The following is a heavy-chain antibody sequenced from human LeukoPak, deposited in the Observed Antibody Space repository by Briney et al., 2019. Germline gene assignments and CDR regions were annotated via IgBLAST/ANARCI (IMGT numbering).Heavy chain of an antibody. Sequence: GGSLTLSRAACGFTVSSHYMSWVRQAPGKGPEWVSVIYSGGSTYYADSGKGRFTISRDNSKNTLYLQLNSLRAEDTAVYYCAREKRSGVDAFDIWGQGTMATVSS. D-gene: IGHD3-10*01. CDR2: IYSGGST. V-gene: IGHV3-53*01. CDR1: GFTVSSHY. CDR3: AREKRSGVDAFDI. J-gene: IGHJ3*02.